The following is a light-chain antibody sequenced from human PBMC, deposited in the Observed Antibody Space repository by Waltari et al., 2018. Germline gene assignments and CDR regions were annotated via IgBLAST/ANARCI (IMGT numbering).Light chain of an antibody. CDR1: QGISSY. CDR2: AAS. Sequence: AIRMTPSPSSPSASTGDRVTITCRASQGISSYLAWYQQKPGKAPKLLIYAASTLQSGVPSRFSGSGSGTDFTLTISCLQSEDFATYYCQQYYSYPPTFGGGTKVEIK. J-gene: IGKJ4*01. CDR3: QQYYSYPPT. V-gene: IGKV1-8*01.